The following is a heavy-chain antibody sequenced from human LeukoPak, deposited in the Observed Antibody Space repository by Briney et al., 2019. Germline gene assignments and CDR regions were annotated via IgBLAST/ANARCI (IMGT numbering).Heavy chain of an antibody. D-gene: IGHD3-22*01. Sequence: PSETLSLTCAVYGGSFSGYYWSWIRQPPGKGLEWIGEINHSGSTNYNPSLKSRVTISVDTSKNQFSLKLSSVTAADTAVYYCAREDSSGYYEPFDYWGQGTLVTVSS. CDR3: AREDSSGYYEPFDY. J-gene: IGHJ4*02. V-gene: IGHV4-34*01. CDR2: INHSGST. CDR1: GGSFSGYY.